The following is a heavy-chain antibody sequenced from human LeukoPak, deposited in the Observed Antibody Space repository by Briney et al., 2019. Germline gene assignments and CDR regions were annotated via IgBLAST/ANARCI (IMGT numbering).Heavy chain of an antibody. V-gene: IGHV3-33*01. J-gene: IGHJ4*02. CDR1: GFTFGSYA. CDR3: VRDVGVGTGIYYYFDY. Sequence: GGSLRLSYAASGFTFGSYAMHWVRQAPGKGLEWVGLVSYDGGNTYYGDSVRGRFSISRDNSKNTVYLQMNSPRADDSAVYYCVRDVGVGTGIYYYFDYWGQGTLVTVSS. D-gene: IGHD2-8*02. CDR2: VSYDGGNT.